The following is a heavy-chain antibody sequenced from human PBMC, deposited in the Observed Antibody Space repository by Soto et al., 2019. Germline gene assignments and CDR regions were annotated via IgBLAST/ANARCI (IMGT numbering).Heavy chain of an antibody. V-gene: IGHV1-69*02. CDR2: IIPILGIA. J-gene: IGHJ3*02. CDR3: ARTHSSSTHDDAFDI. Sequence: QVQLVQSGAEVKKPGSSVKVSCKASGGTFSRYTISWVRQAPGQGLEWMGRIIPILGIANYAQKFQGRVTITADKSTSTAYMELSSLRSEDTAVHYCARTHSSSTHDDAFDIWGQGTMVTVSS. CDR1: GGTFSRYT. D-gene: IGHD6-6*01.